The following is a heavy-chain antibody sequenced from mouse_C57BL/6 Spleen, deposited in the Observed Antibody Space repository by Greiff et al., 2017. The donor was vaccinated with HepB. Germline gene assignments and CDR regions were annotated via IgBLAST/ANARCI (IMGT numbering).Heavy chain of an antibody. CDR1: GYAFSSYW. CDR2: IYPGDGDT. J-gene: IGHJ4*01. D-gene: IGHD2-4*01. V-gene: IGHV1-80*01. CDR3: ARDDYDAYYAMDD. Sequence: VKLQQSGAELVKPGASVKISCKASGYAFSSYWMNWVKQRPGKGLEWIGQIYPGDGDTNYNGKFKGKATLTADTSSSTAYMQLSSLTSEDSAVYFCARDDYDAYYAMDDWGQGTSVTVSS.